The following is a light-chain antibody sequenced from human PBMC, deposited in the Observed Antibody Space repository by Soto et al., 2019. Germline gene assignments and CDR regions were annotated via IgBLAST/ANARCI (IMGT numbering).Light chain of an antibody. CDR3: QQYNTWPFT. Sequence: EIVMMQSPATLSVSPGERATLSCRASQSVSSNLAWYQQKTGQAPRLLIYGASTRVTGIPARFSGSGSGTEFTLTISSLQSEDFVVYYCQQYNTWPFTFGQGTKLEIK. J-gene: IGKJ2*01. CDR1: QSVSSN. V-gene: IGKV3-15*01. CDR2: GAS.